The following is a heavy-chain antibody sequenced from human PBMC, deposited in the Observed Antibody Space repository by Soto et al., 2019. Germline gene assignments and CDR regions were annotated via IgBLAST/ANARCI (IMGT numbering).Heavy chain of an antibody. CDR3: AIFAGYSYGL. CDR1: GGSISSGGYY. V-gene: IGHV4-31*03. CDR2: IYYSGST. Sequence: SETLSLTCTVSGGSISSGGYYWSWIRQHPGKGLEWIGYIYYSGSTYYNPSLESRVTISVDTSKNQFSLKLSSVAAADTAVYYCAIFAGYSYGLWGQGTLVTVSS. J-gene: IGHJ4*02. D-gene: IGHD5-18*01.